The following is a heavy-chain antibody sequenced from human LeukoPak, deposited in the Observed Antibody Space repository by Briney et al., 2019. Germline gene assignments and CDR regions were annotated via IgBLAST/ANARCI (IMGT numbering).Heavy chain of an antibody. CDR1: GYLFTRKW. J-gene: IGHJ4*02. CDR2: IYPGDSDT. V-gene: IGHV5-51*01. Sequence: GESLRISCKGSGYLFTRKWIGWVRQMPGKGLEWMGIIYPGDSDTRYSPSFQGQVTISADKSISTAYLQWSSLKASDTAMYYCARYRPLYFDYWGQGTLVTVSS. D-gene: IGHD2-2*01. CDR3: ARYRPLYFDY.